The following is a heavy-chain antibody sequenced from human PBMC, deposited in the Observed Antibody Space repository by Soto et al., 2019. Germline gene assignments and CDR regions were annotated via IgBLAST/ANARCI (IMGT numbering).Heavy chain of an antibody. D-gene: IGHD5-18*01. CDR3: ARNSPPGYSFVYSYSGMDG. CDR2: IYPGDSDT. Sequence: GESLKISCKGSGYSFTSYWIGWVRQMPGKGLEWMGIIYPGDSDTRYSPSFQGQVTISADKSISTAYLQWSSLKASDTAMYYFARNSPPGYSFVYSYSGMDGWGQGTAVTVP. CDR1: GYSFTSYW. V-gene: IGHV5-51*01. J-gene: IGHJ6*02.